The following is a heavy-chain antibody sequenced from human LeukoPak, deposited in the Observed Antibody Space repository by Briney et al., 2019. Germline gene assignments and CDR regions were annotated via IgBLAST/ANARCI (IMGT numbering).Heavy chain of an antibody. CDR1: GGTFSSYA. D-gene: IGHD2-21*02. CDR3: ARDRGGDPYNWFDP. Sequence: SVKVSCKASGGTFSSYAISWVRQAPGQGLEWMGGIIPIFGTANYAQKFQGRVTITADESTSTAYMELSSLRSEDTAVYYCARDRGGDPYNWFDPWGQGTLVTVSS. J-gene: IGHJ5*02. CDR2: IIPIFGTA. V-gene: IGHV1-69*13.